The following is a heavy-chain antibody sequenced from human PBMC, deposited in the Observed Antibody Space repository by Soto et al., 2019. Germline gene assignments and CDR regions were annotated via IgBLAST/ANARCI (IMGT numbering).Heavy chain of an antibody. CDR1: GFTFTAFA. CDR2: ISYDGSKT. CDR3: VRDRYFDSYSFDY. V-gene: IGHV3-30-3*01. Sequence: QVQLVESGGGVVQPGRSLRLSCAASGFTFTAFAMHWVRQAPGKGLEWVGIISYDGSKTHYADSVKGRLTISRDTSKNTVYLQMNSLRPEDTAVYYCVRDRYFDSYSFDYWGQGTLVTVSS. D-gene: IGHD3-9*01. J-gene: IGHJ4*02.